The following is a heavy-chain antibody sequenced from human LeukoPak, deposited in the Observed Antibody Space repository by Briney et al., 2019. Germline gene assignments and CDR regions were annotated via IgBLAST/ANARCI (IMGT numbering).Heavy chain of an antibody. Sequence: GGSLRLSCAASGFTFSSYEMNWVRQAPGKGLEWVSYISSSGSTIYYADSVKGRFTISRDNAKNSLYLQMNSLRAEDTAVYYCARHLSGITGYTYGRGIDYWGQGTLVTVSS. CDR1: GFTFSSYE. CDR3: ARHLSGITGYTYGRGIDY. CDR2: ISSSGSTI. D-gene: IGHD5-18*01. J-gene: IGHJ4*02. V-gene: IGHV3-48*03.